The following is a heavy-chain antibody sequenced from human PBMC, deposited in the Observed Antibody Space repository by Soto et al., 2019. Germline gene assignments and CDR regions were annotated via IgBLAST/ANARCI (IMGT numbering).Heavy chain of an antibody. V-gene: IGHV1-69*02. Sequence: SVKVSCKASGGTFSSYTISWVRQAPGQGLEWMGRIIPILGIANYAQKFQGRVTITADKSTSTAYMELSSLRSEDTAVYYCARASKLRYYGSGSYYKGLDDAFDIWGQGTMVTVSS. CDR1: GGTFSSYT. J-gene: IGHJ3*02. CDR3: ARASKLRYYGSGSYYKGLDDAFDI. D-gene: IGHD3-10*01. CDR2: IIPILGIA.